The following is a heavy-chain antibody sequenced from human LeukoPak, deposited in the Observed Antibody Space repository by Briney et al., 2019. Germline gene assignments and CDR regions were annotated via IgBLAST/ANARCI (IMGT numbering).Heavy chain of an antibody. CDR1: GYTFTSYY. CDR3: ARARCSGGSCYLLLGY. Sequence: GASVKVSCKASGYTFTSYYMHWVRQAPGQGLEWMGIINPSGGSTSYAQKFQGRVTMTRDTSTSTVYMELSSLRSEDTAVYYCARARCSGGSCYLLLGYWGQGTLVTVSS. D-gene: IGHD2-15*01. V-gene: IGHV1-46*03. J-gene: IGHJ4*02. CDR2: INPSGGST.